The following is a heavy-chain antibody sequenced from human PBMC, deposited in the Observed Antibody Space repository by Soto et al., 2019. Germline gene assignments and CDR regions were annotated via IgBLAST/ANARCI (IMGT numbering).Heavy chain of an antibody. CDR3: ARSREFDY. CDR1: GGSLSGATYS. J-gene: IGHJ4*02. Sequence: SETLSLTCGVSGGSLSGATYSWNWIRQPPGKGLEWIGYIFPSGTTYYNPSLKSRVTISIDVSKNQFSLSLRSLTAADTAVYYCARSREFDYWSQGTLVTVSS. CDR2: IFPSGTT. V-gene: IGHV4-30-2*01.